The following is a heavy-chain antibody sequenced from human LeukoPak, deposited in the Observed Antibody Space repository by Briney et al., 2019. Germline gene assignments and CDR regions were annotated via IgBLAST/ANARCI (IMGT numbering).Heavy chain of an antibody. CDR2: IKQDGREK. Sequence: GGSLRLSCAASGFTFSSYWMSWVRQAPGKGLEWVANIKQDGREKYYVDSVKGRFTISRDNAKNSLYLQMNSLRAEDTAVYYCARVPPIGYCSGGSCPNDAFDIWGQGTMVTVSS. J-gene: IGHJ3*02. V-gene: IGHV3-7*01. CDR3: ARVPPIGYCSGGSCPNDAFDI. D-gene: IGHD2-15*01. CDR1: GFTFSSYW.